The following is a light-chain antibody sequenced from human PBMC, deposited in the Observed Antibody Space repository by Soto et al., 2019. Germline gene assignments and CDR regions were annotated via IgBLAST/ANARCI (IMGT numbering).Light chain of an antibody. CDR2: DAS. J-gene: IGKJ3*01. V-gene: IGKV1-13*02. Sequence: AIQLTQSPSSLSASVGDRVTITCRASQGISSELAWYQQKPGKAPKLLIYDASSLESGVPSRFSGSGSGTHFTLTISSLQPEDFATYYWQQFNSYPSFGPGTKVDIK. CDR3: QQFNSYPS. CDR1: QGISSE.